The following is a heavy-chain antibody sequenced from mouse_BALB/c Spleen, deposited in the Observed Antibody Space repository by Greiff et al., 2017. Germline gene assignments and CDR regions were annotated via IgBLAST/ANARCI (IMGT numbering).Heavy chain of an antibody. CDR3: ARTDYDFSPWFAY. D-gene: IGHD2-4*01. Sequence: VMLVESGPGLVAPSQSLSITCTVSGFSLSRYSVHWVRQPPGKGLEWLGMIWGGGSTDYNSALKSRLSISKDNSKSQVFLKMNSLQTDDTAMYYCARTDYDFSPWFAYWGQGTLVTVSA. CDR1: GFSLSRYS. V-gene: IGHV2-6-4*01. J-gene: IGHJ3*01. CDR2: IWGGGST.